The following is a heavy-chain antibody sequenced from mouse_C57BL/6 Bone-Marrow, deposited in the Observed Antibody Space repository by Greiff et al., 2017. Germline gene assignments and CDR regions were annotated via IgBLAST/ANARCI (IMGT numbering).Heavy chain of an antibody. CDR1: EYEFPSHD. V-gene: IGHV5-2*01. Sequence: EVMLVESGGGLVQPGESLKLSCESNEYEFPSHDMSWVRKTPGKRLELVAAINSDGGSTYYPDTMERRFIISRDNTKKTLYLQMSSLRSEDSALYYCARLYYYGSSYAMDYWGQGTSVTVSS. D-gene: IGHD1-1*01. CDR2: INSDGGST. J-gene: IGHJ4*01. CDR3: ARLYYYGSSYAMDY.